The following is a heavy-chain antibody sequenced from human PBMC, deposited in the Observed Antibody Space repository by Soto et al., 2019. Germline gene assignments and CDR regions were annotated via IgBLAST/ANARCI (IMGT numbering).Heavy chain of an antibody. D-gene: IGHD7-27*01. J-gene: IGHJ6*02. CDR2: ILPIFGTT. V-gene: IGHV1-69*01. Sequence: QVQLVQSGAEVKKPGSSVKVSCKASGGTFNTYNINWVRQAPGQGLEWMGGILPIFGTTNYAQRFQGRVTITSDDSTSTAYMELSSLRSEETAVYYCARDETGDSYYYYYGMDVCGQGTTVSVTS. CDR1: GGTFNTYN. CDR3: ARDETGDSYYYYYGMDV.